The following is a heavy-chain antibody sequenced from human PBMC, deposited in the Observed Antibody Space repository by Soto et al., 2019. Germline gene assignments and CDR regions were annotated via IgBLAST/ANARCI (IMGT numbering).Heavy chain of an antibody. D-gene: IGHD6-19*01. CDR2: ISGSGGST. V-gene: IGHV3-23*01. Sequence: GGSLRLSCAASGFTFDDSGMSRVRQAPGKGLEWVSVISGSGGSTYYADSAKGRFTISRDNSKNTLYLQMNSLRAEDTAVYYCAKGVAANEYYFDYWGQGTLVTVSS. CDR1: GFTFDDSG. CDR3: AKGVAANEYYFDY. J-gene: IGHJ4*02.